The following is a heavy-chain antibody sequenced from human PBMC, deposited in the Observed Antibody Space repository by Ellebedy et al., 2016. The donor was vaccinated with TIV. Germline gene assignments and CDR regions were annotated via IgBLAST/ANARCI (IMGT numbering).Heavy chain of an antibody. CDR2: IIPIFGTA. V-gene: IGHV1-69*13. J-gene: IGHJ1*01. D-gene: IGHD6-19*01. Sequence: SVKVSCXASGGTFSSYAISWVRQAPGQGLEWMGGIIPIFGTANYAQKFQGRVTITADESTSTAYMELSSLRSEDTAVYYCARELLGFVAGTLWGQGTLVTVSS. CDR1: GGTFSSYA. CDR3: ARELLGFVAGTL.